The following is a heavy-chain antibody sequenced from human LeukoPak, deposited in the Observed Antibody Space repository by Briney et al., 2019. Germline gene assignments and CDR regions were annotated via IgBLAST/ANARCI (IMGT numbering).Heavy chain of an antibody. D-gene: IGHD6-13*01. Sequence: SETLSLTCSVSGGSIISYYWSWIRQPPGEGLELIGYIYYSGSTNYNPSLKSRVTISVDTSKNHFSLRLTSVTAADTAVYYCARAEGRAATGLDSWGQGTLVTVSS. V-gene: IGHV4-59*01. CDR3: ARAEGRAATGLDS. CDR1: GGSIISYY. CDR2: IYYSGST. J-gene: IGHJ4*02.